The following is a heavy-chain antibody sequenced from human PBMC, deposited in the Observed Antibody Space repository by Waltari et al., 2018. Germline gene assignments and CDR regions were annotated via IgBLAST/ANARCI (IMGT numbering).Heavy chain of an antibody. J-gene: IGHJ4*02. CDR2: IIPMLGTA. Sequence: VQLVQSGAEVKTTGSSVGVYCKASGGTFSRSPISWVRQAPGQGLEWRVGIIPMLGTASYTQKYQGRVTITADKSTSTAYMEVTSLRSEDTAVYYCATDRRIGGGFDFWGQGTLVTVSS. CDR3: ATDRRIGGGFDF. CDR1: GGTFSRSP. D-gene: IGHD3-10*01. V-gene: IGHV1-69*06.